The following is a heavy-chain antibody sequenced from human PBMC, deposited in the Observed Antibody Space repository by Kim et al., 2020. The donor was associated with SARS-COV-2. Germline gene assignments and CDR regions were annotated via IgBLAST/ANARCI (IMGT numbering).Heavy chain of an antibody. V-gene: IGHV1-69*13. J-gene: IGHJ6*02. CDR2: IIPIFGTA. CDR3: ARSTYYYDSSGYYTRYYYYGMDV. D-gene: IGHD3-22*01. CDR1: GGTFSSYA. Sequence: SVKVSCKASGGTFSSYAISWVRQAPGQGLEWMGGIIPIFGTANYAQKFQGRVTITADESTSTAYMELSSLRSEDTAVYYCARSTYYYDSSGYYTRYYYYGMDVWGQGTTVTVSS.